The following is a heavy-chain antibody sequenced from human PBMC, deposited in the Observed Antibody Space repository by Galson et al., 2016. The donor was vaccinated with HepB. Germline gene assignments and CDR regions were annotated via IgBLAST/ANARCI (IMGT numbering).Heavy chain of an antibody. J-gene: IGHJ4*02. CDR2: IIPILDIA. CDR1: GYSFTNYG. CDR3: ARGLGSGWFGVLNY. D-gene: IGHD6-19*01. Sequence: SVKVSCKASGYSFTNYGISCVRQAPGQGLERVGRIIPILDIANYAQRFQGRVTITADKSTSTAYMELSSLRSEDTAVYYCARGLGSGWFGVLNYWGQGTLITVSS. V-gene: IGHV1-69*04.